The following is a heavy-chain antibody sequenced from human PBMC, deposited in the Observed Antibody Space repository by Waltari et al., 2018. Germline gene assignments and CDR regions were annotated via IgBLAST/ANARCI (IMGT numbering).Heavy chain of an antibody. V-gene: IGHV1-69*14. D-gene: IGHD2-2*01. CDR2: IIPIFGTA. Sequence: QVQLVHAGAEVKKPGSSVKVSCKASGGTFSSYAISWVRQAPGAGLEWMGGIIPIFGTANYAQKIQGRVTMTGEKSTSTAYMEMSSLRSEDTAVYYCARRDGSQYDFDYWGQGTLVTVSS. CDR1: GGTFSSYA. J-gene: IGHJ4*02. CDR3: ARRDGSQYDFDY.